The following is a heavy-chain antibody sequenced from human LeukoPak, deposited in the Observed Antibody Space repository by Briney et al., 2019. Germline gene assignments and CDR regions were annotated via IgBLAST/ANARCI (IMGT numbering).Heavy chain of an antibody. D-gene: IGHD7-27*01. CDR2: FYTSGST. Sequence: SETLSLTCTVSGVSISSYYWSWIRQPAGKGLEWIGRFYTSGSTNYNPSLKSRVTISADTSKNQFSLKLISVTAADTAVYYCASRKLGNDYWGQGTLVTVSS. J-gene: IGHJ4*02. CDR3: ASRKLGNDY. CDR1: GVSISSYY. V-gene: IGHV4-4*07.